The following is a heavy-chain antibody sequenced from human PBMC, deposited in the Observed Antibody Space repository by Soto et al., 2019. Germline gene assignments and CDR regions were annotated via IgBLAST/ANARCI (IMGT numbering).Heavy chain of an antibody. J-gene: IGHJ4*02. CDR2: ISGSVGST. CDR1: GFTFSDHG. V-gene: IGHV3-23*01. Sequence: EVQLLESGGGLVQPGGSLRLSCVGSGFTFSDHGMSWVRQAPGKGLEWVSAISGSVGSTFYADSVKGWFTISRDNSKNTLYLQMNSLRDEDTAVYYCAKDRTIAARNYDEWGQGVLVTVSS. D-gene: IGHD6-6*01. CDR3: AKDRTIAARNYDE.